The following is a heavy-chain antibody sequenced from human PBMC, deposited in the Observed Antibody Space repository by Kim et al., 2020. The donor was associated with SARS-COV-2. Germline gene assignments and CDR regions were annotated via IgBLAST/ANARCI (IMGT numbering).Heavy chain of an antibody. CDR1: GYTFTSYA. J-gene: IGHJ6*02. Sequence: ASVKVSCKASGYTFTSYAMNWVRQAPGQGLEWMGWINTNTGNPTYAQGFTGRFVFSLDTSVSTAYLQISSLKAEDTAVYYCARVIGEYQLLSFYYYYGMDVWGQGTTVTVSS. CDR3: ARVIGEYQLLSFYYYYGMDV. CDR2: INTNTGNP. D-gene: IGHD2-2*01. V-gene: IGHV7-4-1*02.